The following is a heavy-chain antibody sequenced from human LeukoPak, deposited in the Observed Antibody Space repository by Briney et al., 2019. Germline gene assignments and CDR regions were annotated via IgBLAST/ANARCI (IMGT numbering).Heavy chain of an antibody. D-gene: IGHD3-10*02. Sequence: GGSLRLSCAASGFTSCSYEMNWVRQAQGKGLEWVSYISSSGSTIYYADSVKGRFTISRDNAKNSLYLQMNSLRAEDSAVYYCAELGITMIGGVWGKGTTVTISS. J-gene: IGHJ6*04. V-gene: IGHV3-48*03. CDR1: GFTSCSYE. CDR3: AELGITMIGGV. CDR2: ISSSGSTI.